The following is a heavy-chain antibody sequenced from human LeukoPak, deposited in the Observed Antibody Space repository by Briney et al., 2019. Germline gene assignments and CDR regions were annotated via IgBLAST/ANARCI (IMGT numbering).Heavy chain of an antibody. J-gene: IGHJ4*02. D-gene: IGHD3-22*01. CDR3: ATYAGYYDSSGSLKFYFNY. CDR2: IKSKGSGGTA. V-gene: IGHV3-15*01. Sequence: PGGSLRLSCAASGFTFTNTWMSWVRQAPGKGLEWVGHIKSKGSGGTADYAAPVKGRFTISRDDSKNTQHLQMNSLKTEDTAVYYCATYAGYYDSSGSLKFYFNYWGQGTLVTVSP. CDR1: GFTFTNTW.